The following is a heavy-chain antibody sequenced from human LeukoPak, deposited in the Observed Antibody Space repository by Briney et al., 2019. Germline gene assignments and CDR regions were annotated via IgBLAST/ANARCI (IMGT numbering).Heavy chain of an antibody. J-gene: IGHJ4*02. V-gene: IGHV4-38-2*02. Sequence: PPETLSLTCTVSGYSISSGYYWGWIRQPPGKGLEWIGSIYRSGSTYYNPSLKSRVTISVDTSKNQFSLKLSSVTAADTAVYYCARGGPTMIVAHWGQGTLVTVSS. D-gene: IGHD3-22*01. CDR2: IYRSGST. CDR1: GYSISSGYY. CDR3: ARGGPTMIVAH.